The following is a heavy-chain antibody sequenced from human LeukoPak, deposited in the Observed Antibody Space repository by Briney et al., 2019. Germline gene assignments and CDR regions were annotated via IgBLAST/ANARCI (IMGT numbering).Heavy chain of an antibody. CDR3: AKDHSSSWYVFGH. J-gene: IGHJ4*02. Sequence: GGSVRLSCAASGFTFSSYAMIWVRQAPGKGLEWVSAISGSGGSTYYADSVKGRFTISRDNSKNTLYLQMNSLRAEDTAVYYCAKDHSSSWYVFGHWGQGTLVTVSS. CDR2: ISGSGGST. D-gene: IGHD6-13*01. CDR1: GFTFSSYA. V-gene: IGHV3-23*01.